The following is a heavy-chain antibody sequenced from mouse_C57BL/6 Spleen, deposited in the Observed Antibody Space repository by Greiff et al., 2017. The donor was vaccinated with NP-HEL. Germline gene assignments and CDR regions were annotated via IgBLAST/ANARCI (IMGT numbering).Heavy chain of an antibody. V-gene: IGHV1-15*01. CDR1: GYTFTDYE. CDR2: IDPETGGT. CDR3: TRPYGSSFYYFDY. J-gene: IGHJ2*01. D-gene: IGHD1-1*01. Sequence: QVQLQQSGAELVRPGASVTLSCKASGYTFTDYEMHWVKQTPVHGLEWIGAIDPETGGTAYNQKFKGKAILTADKSSSTAYMELRSLTSEDSAVYYVTRPYGSSFYYFDYWGQGTTLTVSS.